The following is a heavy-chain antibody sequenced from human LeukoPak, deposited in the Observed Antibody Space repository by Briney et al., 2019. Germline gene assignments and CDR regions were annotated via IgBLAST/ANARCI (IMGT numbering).Heavy chain of an antibody. J-gene: IGHJ3*02. CDR3: AKVFCSPSSTSCYSRGNDAFDI. V-gene: IGHV1-69*04. Sequence: SVKVSCKASGGSFNNYAISWVRQAPGQGLEWMGRIIPIFGIANSAQKFQGRVTITADKSTSTAYMELSSLRAEDTAVYCAKVFCSPSSTSCYSRGNDAFDIWGQGTMVTVSS. D-gene: IGHD2-2*02. CDR1: GGSFNNYA. CDR2: IIPIFGIA.